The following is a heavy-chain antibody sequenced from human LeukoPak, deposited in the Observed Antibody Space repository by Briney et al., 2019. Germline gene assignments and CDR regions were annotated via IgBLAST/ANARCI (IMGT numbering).Heavy chain of an antibody. CDR3: ARVRPEMATSNFDY. CDR2: IIPIFGTA. Sequence: SVKVSCKASGGTFSSYAISWVRQAPGQGLEWMGGIIPIFGTANYAQKFQGRVTITADESTSTAYMELSSLRSEDTAVYYCARVRPEMATSNFDYWGQGTLVTVSS. CDR1: GGTFSSYA. J-gene: IGHJ4*02. D-gene: IGHD5-24*01. V-gene: IGHV1-69*13.